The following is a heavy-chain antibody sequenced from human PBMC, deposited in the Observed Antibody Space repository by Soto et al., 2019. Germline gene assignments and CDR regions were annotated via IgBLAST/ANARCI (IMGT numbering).Heavy chain of an antibody. Sequence: SETLSLTCTVSGGSISSGGYYWSWIRQHPGKGLEWIGYIYYSGSTYYNPSLKSRVTISVDTSKNQFSLKLSSVTAADTAVYYCARSTYYYDSSGYYGGHWFDPWGQGTLVTVSS. CDR3: ARSTYYYDSSGYYGGHWFDP. J-gene: IGHJ5*02. V-gene: IGHV4-31*03. CDR1: GGSISSGGYY. CDR2: IYYSGST. D-gene: IGHD3-22*01.